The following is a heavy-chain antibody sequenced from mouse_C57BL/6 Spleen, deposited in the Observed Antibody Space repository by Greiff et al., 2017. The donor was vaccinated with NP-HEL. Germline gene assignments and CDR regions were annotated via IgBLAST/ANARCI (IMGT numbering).Heavy chain of an antibody. J-gene: IGHJ3*01. CDR2: IYPGDGDT. D-gene: IGHD1-1*01. Sequence: QVQLQQSGPELVKPGASVKISCKASGYAFSSSWMNWVKQRPGKGLEWIGRIYPGDGDTNYNGKFKGKATLTADKSSSTAYMQRSSLTSEDSAVYFCARPLGSSPWFAYWGQGTLVTVSA. V-gene: IGHV1-82*01. CDR1: GYAFSSSW. CDR3: ARPLGSSPWFAY.